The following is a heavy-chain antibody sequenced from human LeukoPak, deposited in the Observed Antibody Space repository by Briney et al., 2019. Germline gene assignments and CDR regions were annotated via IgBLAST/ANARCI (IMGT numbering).Heavy chain of an antibody. Sequence: PSETLSLTCTVSGGSISSSSYYWNWIRQPAGQGLEWIGRIYTSGSTNYNPSLKSRVTMSVDTSKNQFSLKLSSVTAADTAVYYCARHPGSRHVVATRGRMDVWGKGTTVTISS. CDR2: IYTSGST. CDR3: ARHPGSRHVVATRGRMDV. V-gene: IGHV4-61*02. CDR1: GGSISSSSYY. D-gene: IGHD5-12*01. J-gene: IGHJ6*03.